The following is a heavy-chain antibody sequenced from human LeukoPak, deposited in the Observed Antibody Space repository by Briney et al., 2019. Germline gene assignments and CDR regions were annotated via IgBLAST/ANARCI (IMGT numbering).Heavy chain of an antibody. J-gene: IGHJ5*02. V-gene: IGHV4-61*02. CDR3: ARDLAFDP. CDR1: GGSISSGSYY. CDR2: IYTSGST. D-gene: IGHD5-12*01. Sequence: SQTLSHTCTVSGGSISSGSYYWSWIRQPAGKGLEWIGRIYTSGSTNYNPSLKSRVTISVDTSKNQFSLKLSSVTAADTAVYYCARDLAFDPWGQGTLVTVSS.